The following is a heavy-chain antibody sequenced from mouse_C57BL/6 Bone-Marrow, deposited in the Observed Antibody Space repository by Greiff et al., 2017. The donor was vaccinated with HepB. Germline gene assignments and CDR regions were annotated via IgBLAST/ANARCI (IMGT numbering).Heavy chain of an antibody. J-gene: IGHJ1*03. CDR3: ANKGVITAADWYFDD. V-gene: IGHV1-64*01. CDR2: IHPNSGST. Sequence: QVQLQQPGAELVQPGASVKLSCKASGYTFTSYWMHWVKQRPGQGLEWIGMIHPNSGSTNYNEKFKSKATLTVKKSSSTAYMQLSSLTSEDSAVYYGANKGVITAADWYFDDWGTGTTVTVSS. CDR1: GYTFTSYW. D-gene: IGHD1-1*01.